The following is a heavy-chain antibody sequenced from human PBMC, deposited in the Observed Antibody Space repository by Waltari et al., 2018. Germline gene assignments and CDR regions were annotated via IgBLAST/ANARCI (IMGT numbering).Heavy chain of an antibody. CDR2: IYHSGGS. Sequence: QVQLQESGPGLVKPSETLSLTCAVSGYSISSGYYWGWIRQPPGKGREWIGSIYHSGGSYYNPSLKSRVTISVDTSKNQFSRKLSSVTAADTAVYYCARGNNGDYGGGWFDPWGQGTLVTVSS. CDR1: GYSISSGYY. J-gene: IGHJ5*02. CDR3: ARGNNGDYGGGWFDP. V-gene: IGHV4-38-2*01. D-gene: IGHD4-17*01.